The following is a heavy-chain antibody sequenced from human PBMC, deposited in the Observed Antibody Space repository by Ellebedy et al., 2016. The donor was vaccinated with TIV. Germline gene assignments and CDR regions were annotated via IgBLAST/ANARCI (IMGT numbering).Heavy chain of an antibody. CDR3: VAGAGWLPDF. J-gene: IGHJ4*02. Sequence: GESLKISXAASGFTFSRYYMSWVRQAPGKGLEWVANIDRDGSEKNCVDSVRGRFTISRDNAKTSLFLQMNSLRAEDTALYYCVAGAGWLPDFWGQGTLVAVSS. V-gene: IGHV3-7*01. CDR1: GFTFSRYY. D-gene: IGHD5-12*01. CDR2: IDRDGSEK.